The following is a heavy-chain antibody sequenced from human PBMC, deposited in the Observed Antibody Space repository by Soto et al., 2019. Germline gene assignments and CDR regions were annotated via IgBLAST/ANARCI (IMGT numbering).Heavy chain of an antibody. V-gene: IGHV3-23*01. CDR1: GFNFSSYA. CDR3: ARRTSGWYLDY. D-gene: IGHD6-19*01. Sequence: EVQLLESGGGLVQPGGSLRLSCAASGFNFSSYAMRWVRQAPGKGLEWVSVISGSGGSTYYADSVKGRFTISRDNSRNTLYLQMDSLRAEDTDVYYCARRTSGWYLDYWGQGTLVTVSS. CDR2: ISGSGGST. J-gene: IGHJ4*02.